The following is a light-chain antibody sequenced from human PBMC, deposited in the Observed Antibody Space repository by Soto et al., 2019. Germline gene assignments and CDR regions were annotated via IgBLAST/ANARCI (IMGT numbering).Light chain of an antibody. CDR3: QQYYSAPT. CDR1: QSVLYSSNNKNY. J-gene: IGKJ2*01. CDR2: WAS. Sequence: DIVMTQSPDSLAVSLGERATINCKSSQSVLYSSNNKNYLAWYQQKPGQPPKLLIYWASTRESGVPDRFSGSGSGTDFTLPISSLQAEEVAVYYCQQYYSAPTFGQGTKLEIK. V-gene: IGKV4-1*01.